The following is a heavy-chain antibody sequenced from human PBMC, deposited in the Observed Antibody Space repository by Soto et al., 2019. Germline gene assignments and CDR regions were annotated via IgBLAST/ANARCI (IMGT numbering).Heavy chain of an antibody. CDR3: AKATGSGGGAFDN. Sequence: RLACAACGDRLTSSDIAWFRKARGKGLEWVSTIHVSDSKHYEDSVRGRFTIARDRSENTVYLQMNSLSAGDTAVYYCAKATGSGGGAFDNWGHGTMVTVAS. CDR1: GDRLTSSD. CDR2: IHVSDSK. V-gene: IGHV3-23*01. J-gene: IGHJ3*02. D-gene: IGHD2-8*02.